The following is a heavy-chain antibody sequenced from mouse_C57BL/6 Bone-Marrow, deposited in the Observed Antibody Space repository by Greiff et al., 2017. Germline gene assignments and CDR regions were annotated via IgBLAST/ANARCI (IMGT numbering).Heavy chain of an antibody. V-gene: IGHV5-4*03. J-gene: IGHJ1*03. CDR1: GFTFSSYA. Sequence: EVKLVESGGGLVKPGGSLKLSCAASGFTFSSYAMSWVRQTPEKRLEWVATISDGGSYTYYPDNVKGRFTISRDNAKNNLYLQMSHLKSEDTAMYYCAREGYLLRGVGYFDVWGTGTTVTVSS. CDR2: ISDGGSYT. D-gene: IGHD1-1*01. CDR3: AREGYLLRGVGYFDV.